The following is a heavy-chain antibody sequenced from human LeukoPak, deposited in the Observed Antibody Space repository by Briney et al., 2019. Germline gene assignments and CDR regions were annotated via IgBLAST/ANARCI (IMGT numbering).Heavy chain of an antibody. CDR2: INPNSGGT. CDR1: GYTFTGYY. V-gene: IGHV1-2*02. CDR3: ARGRDANNWNYEEYYFDY. Sequence: ASVKVSCKASGYTFTGYYMHWVRQAPGQGLEWMGWINPNSGGTNYAQKFQGRVTMTRDTSISTAYMELSRLRSDDTAVYYCARGRDANNWNYEEYYFDYWGQGTLVTVSS. D-gene: IGHD1-7*01. J-gene: IGHJ4*02.